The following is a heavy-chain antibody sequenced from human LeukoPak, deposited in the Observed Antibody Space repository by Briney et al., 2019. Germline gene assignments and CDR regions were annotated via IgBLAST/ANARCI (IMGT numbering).Heavy chain of an antibody. J-gene: IGHJ6*02. CDR3: ARRGRSLYGMDV. Sequence: KPSETLSLTFAVYGGSFSGFHWGWIRQPPGKGLGWIGEINHSGSTNYNPSLKSRVTISVDTSKNQFSLKLSSVTAADTAVYYCARRGRSLYGMDVWGQGTTVTVSS. CDR2: INHSGST. D-gene: IGHD3-16*01. CDR1: GGSFSGFH. V-gene: IGHV4-34*01.